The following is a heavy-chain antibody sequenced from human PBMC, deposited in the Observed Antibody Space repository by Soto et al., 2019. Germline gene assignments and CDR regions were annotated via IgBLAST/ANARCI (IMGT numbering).Heavy chain of an antibody. CDR2: ISATGSST. J-gene: IGHJ5*02. Sequence: GSLILSCAASGFTFSSYTMSWVRQAPGKGLEWVSGISATGSSTYYADSVKGRFTFSRDNSKNTLYLQMNSLRAEDTAVYYCAKGFIRDCGGDCTVDTWGQGTLVTVSS. V-gene: IGHV3-23*01. D-gene: IGHD2-21*02. CDR3: AKGFIRDCGGDCTVDT. CDR1: GFTFSSYT.